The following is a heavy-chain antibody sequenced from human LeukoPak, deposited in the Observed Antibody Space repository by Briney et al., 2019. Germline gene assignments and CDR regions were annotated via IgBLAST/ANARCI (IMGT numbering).Heavy chain of an antibody. CDR2: ISYDGSNK. CDR3: ARDQSSEIVGADY. Sequence: PGGSLRLSCAASGFTFSSSAMHWVRQAPDKGLEWVAVISYDGSNKYYADSVKGRFTISRDNSKNTLYLQMSSLRADDTAVYYCARDQSSEIVGADYWGQGTLVTVSS. V-gene: IGHV3-30-3*01. CDR1: GFTFSSSA. D-gene: IGHD1-26*01. J-gene: IGHJ4*02.